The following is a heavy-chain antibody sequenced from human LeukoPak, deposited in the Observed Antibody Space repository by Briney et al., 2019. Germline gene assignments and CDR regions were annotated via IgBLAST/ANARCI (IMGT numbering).Heavy chain of an antibody. D-gene: IGHD6-13*01. V-gene: IGHV3-30*02. CDR3: TTSYSGNSWYDWFGP. J-gene: IGHJ5*02. CDR2: IRYDGSNK. CDR1: GFTFSSYG. Sequence: GGSLRLSCAASGFTFSSYGMHWVRQAPGKGLEWVAFIRYDGSNKYYADSVKGRFTISRDNSKNTLYLQMNSLKTEDTALYLCTTSYSGNSWYDWFGPWGQGTLVTVSS.